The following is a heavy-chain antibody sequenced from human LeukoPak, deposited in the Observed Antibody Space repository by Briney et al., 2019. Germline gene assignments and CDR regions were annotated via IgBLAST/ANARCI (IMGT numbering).Heavy chain of an antibody. CDR3: ARDLSGSSRPYYFDY. Sequence: GASVKVSCKASGYTFTSYGISWVRQAPGQGLEWMGGIIPIFGTANYAQKFQGRVTITADESTSTAYMELSSLRSEDTAVYYCARDLSGSSRPYYFDYWGQGTLVTVSS. CDR2: IIPIFGTA. V-gene: IGHV1-69*13. D-gene: IGHD6-13*01. J-gene: IGHJ4*02. CDR1: GYTFTSYG.